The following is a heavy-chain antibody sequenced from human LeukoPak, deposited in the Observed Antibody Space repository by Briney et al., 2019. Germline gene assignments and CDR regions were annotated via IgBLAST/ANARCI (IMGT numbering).Heavy chain of an antibody. CDR2: IEQDGSEK. CDR1: GFTFSNYW. CDR3: ARRGKSHASDI. Sequence: PGGSLRLSCAASGFTFSNYWMRWVRQAPGKGLEWVACIEQDGSEKYHVDSVKGRFTISRDNAKNSLFLRMNSLRAEDTAVYYCARRGKSHASDIWGQGTMVTVSS. J-gene: IGHJ3*02. V-gene: IGHV3-7*01.